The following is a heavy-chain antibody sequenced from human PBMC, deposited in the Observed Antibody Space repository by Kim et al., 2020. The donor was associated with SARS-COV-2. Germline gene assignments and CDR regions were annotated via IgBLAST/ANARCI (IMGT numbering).Heavy chain of an antibody. CDR3: ASGRDLGSSSWFGAFDI. D-gene: IGHD6-13*01. CDR2: MNPNSGNT. CDR1: GYTFTSYD. V-gene: IGHV1-8*01. Sequence: ASVKVSCKPSGYTFTSYDINWVRQATGQGLEWMGWMNPNSGNTGYAQKFQGRVTMTRNTSISTAYMELSSLRSEDTAVYYCASGRDLGSSSWFGAFDIWGQGTMVTVSS. J-gene: IGHJ3*02.